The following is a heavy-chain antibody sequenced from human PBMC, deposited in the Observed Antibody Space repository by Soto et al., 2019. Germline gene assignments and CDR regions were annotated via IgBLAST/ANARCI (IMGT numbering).Heavy chain of an antibody. CDR1: GGSFSGYY. Sequence: SETLSLTCAVYGGSFSGYYWSWIRQPPGKGLEYIGEINHSGSTNYNPSLKSRVTISVDTSKNQFSLKLSSVTAADTAVYYCATVPAATMGLDYWGQGTLVTVSS. CDR2: INHSGST. J-gene: IGHJ4*02. D-gene: IGHD2-2*01. V-gene: IGHV4-34*01. CDR3: ATVPAATMGLDY.